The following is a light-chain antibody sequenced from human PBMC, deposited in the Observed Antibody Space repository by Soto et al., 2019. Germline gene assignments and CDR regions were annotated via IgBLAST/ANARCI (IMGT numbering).Light chain of an antibody. CDR1: QNILKNSDNKNY. Sequence: DIVMTQSPDSLPVSLGERATINCKSSQNILKNSDNKNYLVWYQQKPGQPPKRLIYWASTRESGVPDRFSGSGSGTDFTLTINSLQAEDVAVYYCHQYYRSPLTFGGGTKVEIK. J-gene: IGKJ4*01. V-gene: IGKV4-1*01. CDR3: HQYYRSPLT. CDR2: WAS.